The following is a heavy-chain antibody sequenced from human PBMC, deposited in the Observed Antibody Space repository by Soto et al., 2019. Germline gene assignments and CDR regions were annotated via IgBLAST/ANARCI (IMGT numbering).Heavy chain of an antibody. CDR3: ARERHLKDYYDSSGTRPYYFDY. V-gene: IGHV4-31*03. CDR2: IYYSGST. J-gene: IGHJ4*02. Sequence: KPSQTLSVPCTVSGGSISRGGYYYCYIRQSPGKGLQWLEYIYYSGSTYYNPSLKSRVTISVDTSKNQFSLRLSSVTAADTAVYYCARERHLKDYYDSSGTRPYYFDYWGQGTLCTVSS. D-gene: IGHD3-22*01. CDR1: GGSISRGGYY.